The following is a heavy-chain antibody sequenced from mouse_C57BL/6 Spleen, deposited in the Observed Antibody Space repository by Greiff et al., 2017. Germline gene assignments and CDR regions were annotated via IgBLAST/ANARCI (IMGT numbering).Heavy chain of an antibody. V-gene: IGHV1-61*01. Sequence: QVQLQQPGAELVRPGSSVKLSCKASGYTFPSYWMDWVKERPGQGLEWIGNIYPSDSETHYNQKFKDKATLTVDKSSSTAYMQLSSLTSEDSAVYYCAVGTHWYFDVWGTGTTVTVAS. CDR3: AVGTHWYFDV. CDR2: IYPSDSET. CDR1: GYTFPSYW. J-gene: IGHJ1*03.